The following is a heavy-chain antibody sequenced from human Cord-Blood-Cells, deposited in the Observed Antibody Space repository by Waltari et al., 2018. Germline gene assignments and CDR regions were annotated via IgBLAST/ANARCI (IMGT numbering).Heavy chain of an antibody. V-gene: IGHV3-53*04. Sequence: EVQLVESGGGLVQPGGSLRLSCAASGFTVSSNYMSWVRQAPGKGRGWVSGIYSGGSTYYADSVKGRFTISRHNSKNTLYLQMNSLRAEDTAVYYCAITSGSYFDYWGQGTLVTVSS. CDR1: GFTVSSNY. CDR3: AITSGSYFDY. J-gene: IGHJ4*02. CDR2: IYSGGST. D-gene: IGHD1-26*01.